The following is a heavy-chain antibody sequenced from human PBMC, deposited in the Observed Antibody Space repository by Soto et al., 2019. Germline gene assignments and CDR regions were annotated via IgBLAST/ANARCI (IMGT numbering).Heavy chain of an antibody. V-gene: IGHV3-30-3*01. D-gene: IGHD4-4*01. J-gene: IGHJ2*01. CDR3: ARPLWRDDYNWGYFDL. CDR1: GFTFSSYA. CDR2: ISYDGSNK. Sequence: QVQLVESGGGVVQPGRSLRLSCAASGFTFSSYAMHWVRQVPGKGLEWVAVISYDGSNKYYADSVKGRFTISRDNSKNXLYLQMNSLRAEDTAVYCWARPLWRDDYNWGYFDLWGRGTLVTVSS.